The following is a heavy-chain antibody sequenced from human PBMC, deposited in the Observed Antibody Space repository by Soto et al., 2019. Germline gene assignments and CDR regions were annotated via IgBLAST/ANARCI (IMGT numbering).Heavy chain of an antibody. CDR2: ISYDGSYK. V-gene: IGHV3-30*18. CDR3: AKDSAYCAGDCYPQLSY. D-gene: IGHD2-21*02. CDR1: GFTFSNYG. J-gene: IGHJ4*02. Sequence: GALRLSCAASGFTFSNYGMHWVRQAPGKGLEWVAVISYDGSYKYYADFVRGRFTISRDNSDNTLYLQMSSLRADDTAVFYCAKDSAYCAGDCYPQLSYWGQGTLVTVSS.